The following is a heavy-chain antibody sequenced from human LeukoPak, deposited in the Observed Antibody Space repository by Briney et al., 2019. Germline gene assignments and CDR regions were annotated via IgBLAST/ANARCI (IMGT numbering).Heavy chain of an antibody. J-gene: IGHJ3*02. V-gene: IGHV3-48*01. CDR3: ARVTIVVVPAAMGGAFDI. D-gene: IGHD2-2*01. CDR2: ISSLSGTI. Sequence: GGSLRLSCAASGFTFSSYSMNWVRQAPGEGLEWVSYISSLSGTIYYADSVKGRFTISRDNAKNSLYLQMNSLRAEDTAVYYCARVTIVVVPAAMGGAFDIWGQGTMVTVSS. CDR1: GFTFSSYS.